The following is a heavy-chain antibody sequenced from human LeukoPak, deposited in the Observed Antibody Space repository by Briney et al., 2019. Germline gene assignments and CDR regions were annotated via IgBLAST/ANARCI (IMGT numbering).Heavy chain of an antibody. D-gene: IGHD3-10*01. Sequence: GGSLRLSCAASGFTVSSNYMSWVRQAPGKGLEWVSVIYSGGSTYYADSVKGRFTISRDNSKNTLYLQMNSLRAEDTAVYYCARDKWFGESRYYYYYYGTDVWGQGTTVTVSS. CDR1: GFTVSSNY. CDR2: IYSGGST. J-gene: IGHJ6*02. CDR3: ARDKWFGESRYYYYYYGTDV. V-gene: IGHV3-66*01.